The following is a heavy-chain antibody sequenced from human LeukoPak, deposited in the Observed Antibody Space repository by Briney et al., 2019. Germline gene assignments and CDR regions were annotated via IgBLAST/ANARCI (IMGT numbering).Heavy chain of an antibody. V-gene: IGHV4-30-2*01. CDR1: GGPISSGGYY. Sequence: SQTLSLTCTVSGGPISSGGYYWSWIRQPPGKGLEWIGYIYHSGSTYYNPSLKSRVTISVDRSKNQFSLKLSSVTAADTAVYYCAREGSGSSTDFDYWGQGTLVTVSS. D-gene: IGHD1-26*01. J-gene: IGHJ4*02. CDR3: AREGSGSSTDFDY. CDR2: IYHSGST.